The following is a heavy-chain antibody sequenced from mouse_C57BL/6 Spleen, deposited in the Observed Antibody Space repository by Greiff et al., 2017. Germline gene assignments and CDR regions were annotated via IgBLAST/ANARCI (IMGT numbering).Heavy chain of an antibody. J-gene: IGHJ1*03. D-gene: IGHD1-1*01. CDR1: GFNIKDYY. V-gene: IGHV14-1*01. CDR3: TMYYGSIHWYFDV. CDR2: IDPEDGDT. Sequence: VQLQQSGAELVRPGASVKLSCTASGFNIKDYYMHWVKQRPEQGLEWIGRIDPEDGDTEYAPKFQGKATMTADTSSNTAYLQLSSLTSEDTAVYYCTMYYGSIHWYFDVWGTGTTVTVSS.